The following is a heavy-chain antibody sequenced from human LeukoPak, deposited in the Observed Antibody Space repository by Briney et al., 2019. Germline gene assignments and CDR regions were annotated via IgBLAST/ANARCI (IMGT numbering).Heavy chain of an antibody. CDR3: ARGIVVGSKRGFDY. V-gene: IGHV4-4*07. Sequence: SETLSLTCTVSGGSISSYYWSWIRQPAGKGLEWIGRIYTSGSTNYNPSLKSRVTISVDTSKNQFSLKLSSVTAADTAVYYCARGIVVGSKRGFDYWGQGTLVTVSS. CDR2: IYTSGST. CDR1: GGSISSYY. J-gene: IGHJ4*02. D-gene: IGHD2-15*01.